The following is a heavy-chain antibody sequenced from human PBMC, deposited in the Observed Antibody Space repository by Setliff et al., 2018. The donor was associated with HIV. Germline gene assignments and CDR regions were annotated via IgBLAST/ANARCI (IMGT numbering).Heavy chain of an antibody. CDR3: ALDLPGPAITSGWMKNWFDP. CDR2: IKQDGSEK. Sequence: QPGGSLRLSCAASGFTFSSYWMSWVRQAPGKGLEWVANIKQDGSEKYYVDSVKGRFTISRDNAKNSLYLQMNSLRSEDTALYYCALDLPGPAITSGWMKNWFDPWGQGTLVTVSS. J-gene: IGHJ5*02. D-gene: IGHD6-19*01. CDR1: GFTFSSYW. V-gene: IGHV3-7*05.